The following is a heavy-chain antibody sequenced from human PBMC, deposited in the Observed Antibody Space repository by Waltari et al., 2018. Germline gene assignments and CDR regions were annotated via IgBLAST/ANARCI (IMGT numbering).Heavy chain of an antibody. J-gene: IGHJ5*02. CDR2: MNPNSGNT. CDR1: GYTFTSYD. V-gene: IGHV1-8*03. D-gene: IGHD4-17*01. Sequence: QVQLVQSGAEVKKPGASVKVSCTASGYTFTSYDIHWVRQAPGQGLEWVGWMNPNSGNTGYAQKFQGRVTITRNTSISTAYMELSSLRSEDTAVYYCARGSGPGLRFRRYWFDPWGQGTLVTVSS. CDR3: ARGSGPGLRFRRYWFDP.